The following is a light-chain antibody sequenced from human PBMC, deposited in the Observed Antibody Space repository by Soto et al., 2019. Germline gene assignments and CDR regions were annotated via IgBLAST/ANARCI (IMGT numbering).Light chain of an antibody. Sequence: QSALTQPPSASGSPGQSVTISCIGTASDIGRYNYVSWYQHHPGKAPKLIIYEVTKRPSGVPDRFSGSKSGNTASLTVSGLQADDEADYYCAAWDDSLNACVFGTGTKVTVL. V-gene: IGLV2-8*01. J-gene: IGLJ1*01. CDR3: AAWDDSLNACV. CDR2: EVT. CDR1: ASDIGRYNY.